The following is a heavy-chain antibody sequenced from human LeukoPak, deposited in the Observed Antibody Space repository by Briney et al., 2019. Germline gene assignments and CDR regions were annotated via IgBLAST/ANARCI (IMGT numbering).Heavy chain of an antibody. CDR2: INHSGST. J-gene: IGHJ1*01. D-gene: IGHD2-21*02. Sequence: RSETLSLTCAVYGGSFSGYYWSWIRQPPGKGLEWIGEINHSGSTNYNPSLKSRVTISVDTSKNQFSLKLSSVTAADTAVYYCARGGVWRGPSYFQHWGQGTLVTVSS. V-gene: IGHV4-34*01. CDR3: ARGGVWRGPSYFQH. CDR1: GGSFSGYY.